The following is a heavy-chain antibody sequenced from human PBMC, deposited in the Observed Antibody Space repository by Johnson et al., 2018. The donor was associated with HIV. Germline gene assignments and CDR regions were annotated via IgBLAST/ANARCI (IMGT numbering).Heavy chain of an antibody. V-gene: IGHV3-30*04. CDR1: GFTFSSYA. CDR3: ATLWFGEVSVYDAFDV. J-gene: IGHJ3*01. Sequence: QVQLVESGGGVVQPGRSLRLSCAASGFTFSSYAMHWVRQDPGKGLEWVAAISYDGRNKYYADFVKGRFTISRDNSKNTLYLQMNSLRPEYSAVYYCATLWFGEVSVYDAFDVWGQGTMVTVSS. D-gene: IGHD3-10*01. CDR2: ISYDGRNK.